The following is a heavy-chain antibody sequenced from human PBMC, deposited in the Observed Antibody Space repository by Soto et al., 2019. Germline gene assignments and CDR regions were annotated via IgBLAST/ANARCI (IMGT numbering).Heavy chain of an antibody. CDR1: GGTFSSYT. CDR3: AREEYYYGSGAFFVY. Sequence: QVQLVQSGAEVKKPGSSVKVSCKASGGTFSSYTISWVRQAPGQGLEWMGRIIPILGIANYAQKFQGRVTITADKSTSTAYMELSSLRSEDTAVYYCAREEYYYGSGAFFVYWRQGTLATVSS. V-gene: IGHV1-69*08. CDR2: IIPILGIA. D-gene: IGHD3-10*01. J-gene: IGHJ4*02.